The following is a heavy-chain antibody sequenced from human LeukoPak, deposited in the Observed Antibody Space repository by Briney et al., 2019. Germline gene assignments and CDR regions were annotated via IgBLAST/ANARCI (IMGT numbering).Heavy chain of an antibody. D-gene: IGHD3-22*01. CDR3: AKDDSIVVALFDY. J-gene: IGHJ4*02. V-gene: IGHV3-23*01. CDR2: ISGSGGRT. Sequence: GGSLRLSCAAAGFTFSSYSMSWVRQAPGEGREWVSAISGSGGRTYHADSVKGRFTISRDNSKKTLYLQMNSLRAEDTAVYYCAKDDSIVVALFDYWGQGTLVTVSS. CDR1: GFTFSSYS.